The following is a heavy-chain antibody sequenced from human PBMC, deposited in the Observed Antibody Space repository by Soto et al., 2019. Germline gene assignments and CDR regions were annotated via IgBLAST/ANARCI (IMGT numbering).Heavy chain of an antibody. V-gene: IGHV5-10-1*01. Sequence: PGESLKISCKGSGYSFTSYWISGGRQMPGKGLEWMGRIDPSDSYTNYSPSFQGHVTISADKSISTAYLQWSSLKASDTAMYYCASAPVGGIAAAGTGYYGMDVWGQGTTVTVSS. CDR2: IDPSDSYT. CDR3: ASAPVGGIAAAGTGYYGMDV. CDR1: GYSFTSYW. J-gene: IGHJ6*02. D-gene: IGHD6-13*01.